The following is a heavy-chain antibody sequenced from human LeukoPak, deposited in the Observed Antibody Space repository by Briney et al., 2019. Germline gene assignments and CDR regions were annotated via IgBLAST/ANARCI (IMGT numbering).Heavy chain of an antibody. V-gene: IGHV4-31*03. CDR3: ARMGKGSFSYYYYYMDV. CDR1: GGSLSSGGYY. CDR2: IYYSGST. Sequence: PSETLSLTCTVSGGSLSSGGYYWSWIRQHPGKGLEWIGYIYYSGSTYYNPSLKSRVTISVDTSKNQYSLKLSSVTAADTAVYYCARMGKGSFSYYYYYMDVWGKGTTVTVSS. J-gene: IGHJ6*03. D-gene: IGHD3-10*01.